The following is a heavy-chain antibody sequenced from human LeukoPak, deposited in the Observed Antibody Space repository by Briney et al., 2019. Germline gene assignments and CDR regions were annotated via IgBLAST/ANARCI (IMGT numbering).Heavy chain of an antibody. Sequence: SETLTLTCTVSGGSISSDYWSWVRQPAGKGLEWIGQISATGSTKYNPSLKSRVTMSVDTSKSQFSLRVGSVTAADTAVYYCARAYCSGGSCYSGFDYWAQTTLVTVSS. CDR1: GGSISSDY. D-gene: IGHD2-15*01. J-gene: IGHJ4*02. V-gene: IGHV4-4*07. CDR3: ARAYCSGGSCYSGFDY. CDR2: ISATGST.